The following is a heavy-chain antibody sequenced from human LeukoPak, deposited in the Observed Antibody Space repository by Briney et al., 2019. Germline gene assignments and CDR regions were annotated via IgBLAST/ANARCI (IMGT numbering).Heavy chain of an antibody. J-gene: IGHJ3*02. CDR2: LYSGGST. Sequence: GGSLRLSCAASGFTFSSYAMTWVRQAPGKGLEWVSVLYSGGSTYYADSVKGRFTISRDNSKNTVYLQMNSLRAEDTAVYYCARGWVVATGGFDIWGHGTMVSVSS. CDR1: GFTFSSYA. V-gene: IGHV3-53*01. D-gene: IGHD2-15*01. CDR3: ARGWVVATGGFDI.